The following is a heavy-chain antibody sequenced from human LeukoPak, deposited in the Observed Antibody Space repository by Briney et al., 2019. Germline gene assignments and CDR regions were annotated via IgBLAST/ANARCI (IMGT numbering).Heavy chain of an antibody. CDR2: IIGSGDLI. CDR3: ARVRGATLSYHYFDS. V-gene: IGHV3-48*02. J-gene: IGHJ4*02. Sequence: GGSLRLSCAASGFTFSSYSMSWVRQAPGKGLEWVSFIIGSGDLIYYADSVKGRFTISRDNAKNSLYLQMNSLRDEDTAVYYCARVRGATLSYHYFDSWGQRALVTVSS. D-gene: IGHD1-26*01. CDR1: GFTFSSYS.